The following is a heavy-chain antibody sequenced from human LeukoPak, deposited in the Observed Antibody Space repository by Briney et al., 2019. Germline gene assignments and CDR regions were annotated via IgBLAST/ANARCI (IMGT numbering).Heavy chain of an antibody. Sequence: SETLSLTCAVSGGSISSGGYSWSWIRQPPGKGLEWIGYIYHSGSTYYNPSFKSRVTISVDRSKNQFSLKLSSVTAADTAVYYCARAGYCSGGSCSDGDWFDPWGQGTLVTVSS. CDR2: IYHSGST. CDR3: ARAGYCSGGSCSDGDWFDP. J-gene: IGHJ5*02. D-gene: IGHD2-15*01. CDR1: GGSISSGGYS. V-gene: IGHV4-30-2*01.